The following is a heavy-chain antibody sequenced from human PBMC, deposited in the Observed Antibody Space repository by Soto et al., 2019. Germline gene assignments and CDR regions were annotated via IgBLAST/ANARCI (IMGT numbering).Heavy chain of an antibody. CDR1: GFTFRSYA. V-gene: IGHV3-30-3*02. Sequence: CMRLSCAASGFTFRSYAMNWVRQAPGKGLEWVALISHDGINKYYADSVRGRFTISRDSSTNTLYLQMNSLRAADTAVYYCGRCTSTSCHLGSDYWGQGTLCTVSS. CDR3: GRCTSTSCHLGSDY. J-gene: IGHJ4*02. CDR2: ISHDGINK. D-gene: IGHD2-2*01.